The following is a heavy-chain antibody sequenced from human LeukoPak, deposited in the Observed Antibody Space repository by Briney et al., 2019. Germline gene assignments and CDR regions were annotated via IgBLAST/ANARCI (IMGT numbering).Heavy chain of an antibody. CDR3: AKDVSSDYFDY. CDR1: GFTFISYG. J-gene: IGHJ4*02. V-gene: IGHV3-30*02. CDR2: IRNDGSKK. D-gene: IGHD6-25*01. Sequence: GGSLRLSCAASGFTFISYGMHWVRQAPGKGLEWVAFIRNDGSKKYYAGSVKGGFTISRENSKNTLYLQINSLRAEHTPLYYSAKDVSSDYFDYWGQGTLVTVSS.